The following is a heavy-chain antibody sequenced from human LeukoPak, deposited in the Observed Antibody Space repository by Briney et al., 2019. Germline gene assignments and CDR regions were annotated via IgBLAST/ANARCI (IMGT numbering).Heavy chain of an antibody. Sequence: GGSLRLSCAASGFTFRSYGMHWVRQAPGKGLEWVTVIWYDGSNKYYADSVKGRFTISRDNSKNTLYLQMNSLRAEDTAVYYCAKDQYYYDSSGYYYVSYFDYWGQGTLVTVSS. CDR3: AKDQYYYDSSGYYYVSYFDY. V-gene: IGHV3-33*06. J-gene: IGHJ4*02. CDR1: GFTFRSYG. D-gene: IGHD3-22*01. CDR2: IWYDGSNK.